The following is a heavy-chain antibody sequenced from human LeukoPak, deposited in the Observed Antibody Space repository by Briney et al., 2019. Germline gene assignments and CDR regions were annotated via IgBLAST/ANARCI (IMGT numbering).Heavy chain of an antibody. CDR2: IYTSGST. J-gene: IGHJ5*02. D-gene: IGHD3-22*01. Sequence: SETLSLTCTVSGGSISSYYWSWIRQPAGKGLEWIGRIYTSGSTNYNPSLKGRVTMSVDTSKNQFSLKLSSVTAADTAVYYCARDTPSEVTGWLLLPWFDPWGQGTLVTVSS. CDR1: GGSISSYY. CDR3: ARDTPSEVTGWLLLPWFDP. V-gene: IGHV4-4*07.